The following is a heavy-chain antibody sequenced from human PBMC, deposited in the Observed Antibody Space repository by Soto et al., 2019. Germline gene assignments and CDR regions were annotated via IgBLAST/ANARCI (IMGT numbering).Heavy chain of an antibody. Sequence: SVKVSCKASGGTFSSYAISWVRQAPGQGLEWMGGIIPIFGTANYAQKFQGRVTITADKSTSTAYMELSSLRSEDTAVYYCARPSIYFRDTYFPPYYYYGMDVWGQGTTVTVSS. CDR3: ARPSIYFRDTYFPPYYYYGMDV. J-gene: IGHJ6*02. CDR1: GGTFSSYA. CDR2: IIPIFGTA. V-gene: IGHV1-69*06. D-gene: IGHD3-9*01.